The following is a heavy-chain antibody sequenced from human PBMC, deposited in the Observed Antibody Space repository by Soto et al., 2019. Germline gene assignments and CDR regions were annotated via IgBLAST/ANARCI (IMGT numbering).Heavy chain of an antibody. V-gene: IGHV3-23*01. CDR3: AKHQYSFAHYIDH. Sequence: GGSLRPSCAASGFDFSGYARSWVRQAPGKGLPWVSVITGGGTSIYYAASVKGRFSIARDKSSNTLVLHMSSLSAEDTALYYCAKHQYSFAHYIDHWGQGTQVTVSS. CDR2: ITGGGTSI. J-gene: IGHJ4*02. D-gene: IGHD5-12*01. CDR1: GFDFSGYA.